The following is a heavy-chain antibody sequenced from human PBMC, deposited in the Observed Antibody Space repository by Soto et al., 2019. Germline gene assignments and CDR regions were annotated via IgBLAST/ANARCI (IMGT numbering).Heavy chain of an antibody. CDR3: ARLGTTISPVDY. CDR2: IWYDGSNK. D-gene: IGHD1-1*01. V-gene: IGHV3-33*01. Sequence: GGSLRLSCAASGFTFSSYGMHWVRQAPGKGLEWVAVIWYDGSNKYYADSVKGRFTISRDNSKNTLYLQMNSLRAEDTAVYYCARLGTTISPVDYWGQGTLVTVSS. CDR1: GFTFSSYG. J-gene: IGHJ4*02.